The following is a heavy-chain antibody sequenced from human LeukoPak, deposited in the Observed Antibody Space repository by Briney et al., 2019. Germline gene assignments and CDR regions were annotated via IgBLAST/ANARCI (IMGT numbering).Heavy chain of an antibody. CDR3: ATFSGSSTYSFDN. CDR1: GYSFIDYF. D-gene: IGHD1-26*01. Sequence: ASAKISCKASGYSFIDYFIHWVQQAPGKGLEWMGRINVEDGDTIYAENFQGRVTMTADTSTETAYMEMSSLRSGDTAIYYCATFSGSSTYSFDNWGQGTLITVSS. CDR2: INVEDGDT. V-gene: IGHV1-69-2*01. J-gene: IGHJ4*02.